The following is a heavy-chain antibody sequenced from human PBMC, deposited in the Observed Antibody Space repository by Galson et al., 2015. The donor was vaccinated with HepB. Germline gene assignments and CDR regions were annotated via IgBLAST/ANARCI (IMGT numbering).Heavy chain of an antibody. CDR3: ATDGGWFRLDP. CDR1: GFTFRTSW. J-gene: IGHJ5*02. Sequence: LSCAASGFTFRTSWMTWVRQGPGRGLEWVANINADGSEEFYVDSVKDRFTISRDNAKNSLYLQMNSLRAEDTGVYYCATDGGWFRLDPWGQGTLVTVSS. D-gene: IGHD2-15*01. V-gene: IGHV3-7*01. CDR2: INADGSEE.